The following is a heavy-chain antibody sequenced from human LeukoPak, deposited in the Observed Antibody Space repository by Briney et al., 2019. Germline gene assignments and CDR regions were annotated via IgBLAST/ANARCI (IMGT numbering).Heavy chain of an antibody. V-gene: IGHV3-21*01. Sequence: GGSLRLSCVASGFTFSIYTMSWVRQAPGKGLEWVSSITSSNSSIYSADSVKGRLTISRDNAKNSLYLQMNSLRAEDTAVYYCARDLAWGGYWGQGTLVTVSS. D-gene: IGHD7-27*01. J-gene: IGHJ4*02. CDR2: ITSSNSSI. CDR1: GFTFSIYT. CDR3: ARDLAWGGY.